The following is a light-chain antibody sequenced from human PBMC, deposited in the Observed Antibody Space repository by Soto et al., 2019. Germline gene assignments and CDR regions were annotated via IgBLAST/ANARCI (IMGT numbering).Light chain of an antibody. J-gene: IGKJ5*01. V-gene: IGKV1-39*01. Sequence: DIQMTQSPSSLSASVGDRVTVTCRASQTMSTYVNWYQQKPGTAPNLLIYDASSLQSGVPSRFSGSGSGTDFTLTIISLQPEDFATYYCQQSYTMPITFGQGTRLEIK. CDR3: QQSYTMPIT. CDR1: QTMSTY. CDR2: DAS.